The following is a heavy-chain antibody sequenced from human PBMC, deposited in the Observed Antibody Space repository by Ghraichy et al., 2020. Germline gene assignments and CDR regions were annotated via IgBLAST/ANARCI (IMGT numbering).Heavy chain of an antibody. CDR1: GFTFSSYW. Sequence: GGSLRLSCAASGFTFSSYWMSWVRQAPGKGLEWVANIKQDGSEKYYVDSVKGRFTISRDNAKNSLYLQMNSLRAEDTAVYYCARARPYYYDSSGYYYFDYWGQGTLVTVSS. D-gene: IGHD3-22*01. CDR3: ARARPYYYDSSGYYYFDY. CDR2: IKQDGSEK. J-gene: IGHJ4*02. V-gene: IGHV3-7*03.